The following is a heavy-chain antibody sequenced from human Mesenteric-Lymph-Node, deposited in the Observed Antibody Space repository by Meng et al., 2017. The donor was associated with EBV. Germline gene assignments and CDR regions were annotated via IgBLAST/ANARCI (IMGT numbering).Heavy chain of an antibody. Sequence: QVHLVVSGGGLVKPGESLRLSCAASGFTFRNYYMSWIRQAPGKGLEWVSFISSGSTTIYYADSVKGRFTISRDNAKNSLYLQMNSLRAEDTAVYYCAKRLWAVLGGYGPFDFWGQGTLVNVSS. V-gene: IGHV3-11*01. CDR2: ISSGSTTI. J-gene: IGHJ4*02. CDR1: GFTFRNYY. CDR3: AKRLWAVLGGYGPFDF. D-gene: IGHD5-12*01.